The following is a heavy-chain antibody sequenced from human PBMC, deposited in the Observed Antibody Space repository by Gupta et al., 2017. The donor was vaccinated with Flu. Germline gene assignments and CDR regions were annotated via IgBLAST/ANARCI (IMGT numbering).Heavy chain of an antibody. D-gene: IGHD1-1*01. CDR3: ARDDDRKPASLF. V-gene: IGHV3-53*01. J-gene: IGHJ4*02. Sequence: WVRQAPGKGLEWVAVIVGGPTTRYTDSLRARFTISTDSIKNTLYLHITALTIEDTAVYDCARDDDRKPASLFWGQGVLVTVSS. CDR2: IVGGPTT.